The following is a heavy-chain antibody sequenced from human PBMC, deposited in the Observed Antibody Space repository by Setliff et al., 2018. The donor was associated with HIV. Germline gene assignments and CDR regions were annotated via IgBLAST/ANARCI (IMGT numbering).Heavy chain of an antibody. CDR2: INHSGST. Sequence: SETLSLTCTVSGGSISSGSYYWGWIRQPPGKGLEWIGEINHSGSTNYNPSLKSRVTISVDTSKNQFSLKLSSVTAADTAVYYCARGLVEEIVVITQPRLKYAFDIWGQGTMVTVSS. J-gene: IGHJ3*02. CDR3: ARGLVEEIVVITQPRLKYAFDI. V-gene: IGHV4-39*07. CDR1: GGSISSGSYY. D-gene: IGHD3-22*01.